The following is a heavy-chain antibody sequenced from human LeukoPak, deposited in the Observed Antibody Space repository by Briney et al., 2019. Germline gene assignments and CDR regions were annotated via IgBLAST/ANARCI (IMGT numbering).Heavy chain of an antibody. D-gene: IGHD2-21*02. Sequence: GGSLRLSCAASGFTFSSCWMSWVRQAPGKGLEWVANIEQDGSEDYYVDSVEGRFTISRDNAKNSLYLQMNSLRADDTAVYYCARDQWRLFDYWGQGTLVTVSS. V-gene: IGHV3-7*04. J-gene: IGHJ4*02. CDR1: GFTFSSCW. CDR2: IEQDGSED. CDR3: ARDQWRLFDY.